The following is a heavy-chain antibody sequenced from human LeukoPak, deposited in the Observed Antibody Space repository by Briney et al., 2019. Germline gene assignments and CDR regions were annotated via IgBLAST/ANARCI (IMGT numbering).Heavy chain of an antibody. J-gene: IGHJ4*02. CDR2: ISPDDSEI. D-gene: IGHD1-26*01. CDR1: GYSFTTYW. Sequence: GESLKISCKGSGYSFTTYWIAWVRQMPGRGLELMGIISPDDSEIRYSPSFRGQVTISADKSTSTAYLQWSRLKASDPAIYYCARHEGSGSYYSYWGQGTLVTVSS. CDR3: ARHEGSGSYYSY. V-gene: IGHV5-51*01.